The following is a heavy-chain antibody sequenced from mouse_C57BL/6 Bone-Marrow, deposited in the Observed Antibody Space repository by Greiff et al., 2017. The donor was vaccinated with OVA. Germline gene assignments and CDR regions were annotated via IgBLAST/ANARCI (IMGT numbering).Heavy chain of an antibody. Sequence: VQLVESGAELARPGASVKMSCKASGYTFTSYTMHWVKQRPGQGLEWIGYINPSSGYTKYNQKFKDKATLTADKSSSTAYMQLSSLTSEDSAVYYCAANWDDYWGQGTTLTVSS. CDR2: INPSSGYT. CDR1: GYTFTSYT. J-gene: IGHJ2*01. D-gene: IGHD4-1*01. V-gene: IGHV1-4*01. CDR3: AANWDDY.